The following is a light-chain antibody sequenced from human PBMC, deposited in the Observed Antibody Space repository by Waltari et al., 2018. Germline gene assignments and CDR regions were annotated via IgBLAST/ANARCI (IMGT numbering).Light chain of an antibody. CDR2: SSD. CDR3: AAWDDSLNGVV. CDR1: SSNIGSNS. Sequence: QSVLTQPPSASGTPGQRVTISRSGSSSNIGSNSVTWYQQPPGTAPKLLIYSSDQRPSGVPDRFSGSKSGTSASLAISGLQSEDETDYYCAAWDDSLNGVVFGGGTKLTVL. V-gene: IGLV1-44*01. J-gene: IGLJ2*01.